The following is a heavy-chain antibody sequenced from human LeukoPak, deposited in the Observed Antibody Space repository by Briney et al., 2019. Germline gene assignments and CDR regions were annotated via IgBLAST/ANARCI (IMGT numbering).Heavy chain of an antibody. Sequence: GGSLRLSCAASGFTLSTSVMSWVRQAPGKGLEWVSPIIGIGGSTYYADSVKGRFPISRGNSKNTLYLQMNSLGADDTAVYYCAKGDWRYFEYCGQGTLVTVSS. CDR3: AKGDWRYFEY. CDR2: IIGIGGST. J-gene: IGHJ4*02. D-gene: IGHD3/OR15-3a*01. V-gene: IGHV3-23*01. CDR1: GFTLSTSV.